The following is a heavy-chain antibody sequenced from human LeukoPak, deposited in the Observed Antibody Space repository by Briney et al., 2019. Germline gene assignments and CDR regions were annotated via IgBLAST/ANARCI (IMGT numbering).Heavy chain of an antibody. CDR2: FDPDDGET. CDR1: GYTLTELS. J-gene: IGHJ4*02. Sequence: GASVKVSCKVSGYTLTELSMHWVRQAPGKGLEWMGGFDPDDGETIYAQKFQGRVTMTEDTSTDTAYMELSSLRSEDTAVYYCAWAPRSPYYGSGSYLYFDYWGQGTLVTVSS. D-gene: IGHD3-10*01. CDR3: AWAPRSPYYGSGSYLYFDY. V-gene: IGHV1-24*01.